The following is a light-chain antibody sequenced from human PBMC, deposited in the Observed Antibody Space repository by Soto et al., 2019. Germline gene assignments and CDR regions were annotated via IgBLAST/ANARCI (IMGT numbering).Light chain of an antibody. V-gene: IGKV1-5*03. CDR3: HQYKSYST. J-gene: IGKJ4*01. CDR2: KAS. Sequence: DIQLTQFPSTLSASVGDKVTITCRASESVNSRLAWYQQKPGKAPKLLIYKASTLANGVPSRFRGSGSGTEFTLTSSSLQPDDFSTYYCHQYKSYSTFGGGTKVDIK. CDR1: ESVNSR.